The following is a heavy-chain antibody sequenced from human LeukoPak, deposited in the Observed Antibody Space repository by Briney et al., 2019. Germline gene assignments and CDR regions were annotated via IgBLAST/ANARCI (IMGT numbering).Heavy chain of an antibody. Sequence: GRSLRLSCAASGFTFSSYAMHWVRQAPGKGLEWVAVISYDGSNKYYADSVKGRFTISRDNSKNTLYLQMNSLRAEDTAVYYCARVRMGTHYYYMDVWGKGTTVTVSS. CDR1: GFTFSSYA. J-gene: IGHJ6*03. CDR2: ISYDGSNK. D-gene: IGHD7-27*01. CDR3: ARVRMGTHYYYMDV. V-gene: IGHV3-30*01.